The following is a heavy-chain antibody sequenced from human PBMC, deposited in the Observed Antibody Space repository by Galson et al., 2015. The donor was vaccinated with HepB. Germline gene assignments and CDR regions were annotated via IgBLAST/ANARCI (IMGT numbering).Heavy chain of an antibody. V-gene: IGHV1-69*05. CDR1: GGTFSSYA. D-gene: IGHD1-14*01. Sequence: QSGAEVKKPGASVKVSCKASGGTFSSYAISWVRQAPGQGLEWMGGIIPIFGTANYAQKLQGRVTMTTDTSTSTAYMELRSLRSDDTAVYYCARADTGGNDYWGQGTLVTVSS. CDR3: ARADTGGNDY. CDR2: IIPIFGTA. J-gene: IGHJ4*02.